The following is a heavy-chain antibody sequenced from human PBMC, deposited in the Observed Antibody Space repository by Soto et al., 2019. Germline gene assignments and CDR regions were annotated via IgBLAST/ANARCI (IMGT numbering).Heavy chain of an antibody. D-gene: IGHD2-15*01. CDR2: ISGSSGIT. Sequence: GGSLRLSCAASGFTFSSYAMSWVRQAPGKGLEWVSAISGSSGITYYADSVKGRFTISRDNAKNSLFLQMNSLRAEDTAVYYCARDQWYAFDIWGQGTMVTVSS. CDR3: ARDQWYAFDI. V-gene: IGHV3-23*01. CDR1: GFTFSSYA. J-gene: IGHJ3*02.